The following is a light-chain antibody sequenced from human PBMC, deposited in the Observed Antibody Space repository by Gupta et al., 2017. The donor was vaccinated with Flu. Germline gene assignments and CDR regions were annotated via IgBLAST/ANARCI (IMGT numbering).Light chain of an antibody. CDR1: QSISSW. J-gene: IGKJ1*01. Sequence: PSTLSASVGDRVTISCRASQSISSWLAWYQQKPGKAPKLLIYKASTLESGVPSRFNGSGSGTEFTLTISSLQPDDFATYYCQQYNSYSWTFGQGTKVEIK. V-gene: IGKV1-5*03. CDR2: KAS. CDR3: QQYNSYSWT.